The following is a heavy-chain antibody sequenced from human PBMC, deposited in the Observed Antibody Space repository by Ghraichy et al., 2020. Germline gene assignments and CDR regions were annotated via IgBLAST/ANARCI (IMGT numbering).Heavy chain of an antibody. Sequence: GGSLRLSCAASAFTFSNYAMSWVRQAPGKGLECVSGISASGGSTYYADSVKGRFTISRDNSKNTLYLQINSLRADDPAVYYCAKGLWFGGHLFLGPSDYWGHGALVTVSS. D-gene: IGHD2-21*01. CDR2: ISASGGST. J-gene: IGHJ4*01. CDR3: AKGLWFGGHLFLGPSDY. CDR1: AFTFSNYA. V-gene: IGHV3-23*01.